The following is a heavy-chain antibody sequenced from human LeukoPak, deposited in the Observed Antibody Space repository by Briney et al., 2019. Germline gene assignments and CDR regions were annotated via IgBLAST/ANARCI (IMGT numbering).Heavy chain of an antibody. J-gene: IGHJ5*02. V-gene: IGHV1-46*01. CDR3: AKYGSGSNNWFDP. D-gene: IGHD3-10*01. Sequence: ASVKVSCKASGYTFTSYYMHWVRQAPGQGLEWMGIINPSGGSTSYAQKFQGRVTITTDKSTSTAYMELSSLRSEDTAVYYCAKYGSGSNNWFDPWGQGTLVTVSS. CDR1: GYTFTSYY. CDR2: INPSGGST.